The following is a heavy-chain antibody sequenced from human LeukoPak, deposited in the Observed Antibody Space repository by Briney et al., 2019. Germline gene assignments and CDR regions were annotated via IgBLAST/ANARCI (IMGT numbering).Heavy chain of an antibody. V-gene: IGHV4-4*02. CDR2: INHAGST. CDR3: ARDNSLAHKVGTTTYNWFDP. CDR1: GGSISSSHW. Sequence: PSETLSLTCAVSGGSISSSHWWNWVRQSPGKGLEWIGEINHAGSTSYNPSLKSRVTISLDKSKNQFSLRLNSVTAADTAVYYCARDNSLAHKVGTTTYNWFDPWGQGTLVTVSS. D-gene: IGHD1-26*01. J-gene: IGHJ5*02.